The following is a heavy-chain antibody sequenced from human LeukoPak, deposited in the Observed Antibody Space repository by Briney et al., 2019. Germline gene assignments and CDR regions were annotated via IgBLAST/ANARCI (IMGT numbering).Heavy chain of an antibody. V-gene: IGHV4-39*01. CDR2: FYYTGDT. D-gene: IGHD2-15*01. Sequence: PSETLSLTCSVSGVSISSSTYSWGWIRQPPGKGLEWIGSFYYTGDTYYGPSLKSRVTISVDTSKNQFSLNLTSLTAADTAVYYCARLLPYCSDGICYFWEYFDSWGQGTLVTVSS. CDR1: GVSISSSTYS. CDR3: ARLLPYCSDGICYFWEYFDS. J-gene: IGHJ4*02.